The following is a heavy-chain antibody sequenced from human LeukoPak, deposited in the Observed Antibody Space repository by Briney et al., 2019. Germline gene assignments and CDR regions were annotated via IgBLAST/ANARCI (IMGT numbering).Heavy chain of an antibody. Sequence: ASVKVSCKASGYTFTGYYMHWVRQAPGQGLEWMGWINPNSGGTNYAQRFQGRITLTRNTSIGTAYMELRSLRSEDTAVYYCARGTALSGTSDYLDSWGQGTLVTVSS. CDR3: ARGTALSGTSDYLDS. D-gene: IGHD6-19*01. CDR2: INPNSGGT. CDR1: GYTFTGYY. V-gene: IGHV1-2*02. J-gene: IGHJ4*02.